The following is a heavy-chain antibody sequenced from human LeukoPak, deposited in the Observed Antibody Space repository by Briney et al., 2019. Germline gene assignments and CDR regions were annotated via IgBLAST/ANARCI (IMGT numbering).Heavy chain of an antibody. CDR3: ARGRTITIFGVVMVRHYDY. D-gene: IGHD3-3*01. CDR2: INPNSGGT. Sequence: ASVKVSCKASGYTFTGYYMHWVRQAPGQGLEWMGRINPNSGGTNYAQKFQGRVTMTRNTSISTAYMELSSLRSEDTAVYYCARGRTITIFGVVMVRHYDYWGQGTLVTVSS. CDR1: GYTFTGYY. V-gene: IGHV1-2*06. J-gene: IGHJ4*02.